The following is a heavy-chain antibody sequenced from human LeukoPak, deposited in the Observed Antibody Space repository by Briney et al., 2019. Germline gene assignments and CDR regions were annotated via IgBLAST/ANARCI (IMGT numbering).Heavy chain of an antibody. D-gene: IGHD6-13*01. V-gene: IGHV4-34*01. CDR2: INHSGST. CDR3: ARRIAAAGTDWFDP. CDR1: GGSFSGYY. Sequence: SETLTLTCAVYGGSFSGYYWSWIRQPPGKGLEWIGEINHSGSTNCNPSLKSRVTISVDTSKNQFSLKLSSVTAADTAVYYCARRIAAAGTDWFDPWGQGTLVTVSS. J-gene: IGHJ5*02.